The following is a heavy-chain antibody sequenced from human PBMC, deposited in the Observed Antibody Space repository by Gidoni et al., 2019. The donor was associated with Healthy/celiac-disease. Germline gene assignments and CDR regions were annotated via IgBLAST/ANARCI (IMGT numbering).Heavy chain of an antibody. CDR1: GGSISSGGYY. Sequence: QVQLQESGPGLVKPSQTLSLTCTVSGGSISSGGYYWSWFRQHPGKGLEWIGYTYYSGSTYYNPSLKSRVTISVDTSKNQFSLKLSSVTAADTAVYYCAREIVSGSQYFDYWGQGTLVTVSS. J-gene: IGHJ4*02. CDR3: AREIVSGSQYFDY. V-gene: IGHV4-31*03. CDR2: TYYSGST. D-gene: IGHD1-26*01.